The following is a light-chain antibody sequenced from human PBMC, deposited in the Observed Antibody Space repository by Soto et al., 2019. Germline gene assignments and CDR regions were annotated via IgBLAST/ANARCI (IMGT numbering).Light chain of an antibody. CDR1: SSDVGNYIF. V-gene: IGLV2-14*01. CDR2: DIN. CDR3: VSYTTSASYV. J-gene: IGLJ1*01. Sequence: QSALTQPASVSGSPGQSITISCTGTSSDVGNYIFVSWYRQHPGKAPKLMIYDINNRPSGVSNRFSGSKSGNTASLTISGLQAEDEAYYYCVSYTTSASYVLGTGTKLTVL.